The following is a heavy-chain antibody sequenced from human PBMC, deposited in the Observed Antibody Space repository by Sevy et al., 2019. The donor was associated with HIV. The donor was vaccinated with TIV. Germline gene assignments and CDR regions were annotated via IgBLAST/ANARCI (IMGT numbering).Heavy chain of an antibody. CDR2: IKSETDGGAA. J-gene: IGHJ4*02. V-gene: IGHV3-15*01. CDR3: TTDLGFYSSK. D-gene: IGHD4-4*01. CDR1: GITFSSAW. Sequence: GGSLRLSCAASGITFSSAWMSWVRLVPGKGLEWLGRIKSETDGGAADYAAAVKGRFTISRDDSKETLYLQLNSLKTKDTAVYYCTTDLGFYSSKWGQGTLVTVSS.